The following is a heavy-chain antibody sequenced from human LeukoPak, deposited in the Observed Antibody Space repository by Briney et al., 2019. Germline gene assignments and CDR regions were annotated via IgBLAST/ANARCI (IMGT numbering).Heavy chain of an antibody. V-gene: IGHV3-23*01. CDR3: AKDIQYYDSSLDAFDI. D-gene: IGHD3-22*01. J-gene: IGHJ3*02. CDR1: GFTVSSKY. Sequence: GGSLRLSCAASGFTVSSKYMSWVRRAPGKGLEWVSVISGSGGSTYYADSVKGRFTISRDNSKNTLYLQMNSLRAEDTAVYYCAKDIQYYDSSLDAFDIWGQGTMVTVSS. CDR2: ISGSGGST.